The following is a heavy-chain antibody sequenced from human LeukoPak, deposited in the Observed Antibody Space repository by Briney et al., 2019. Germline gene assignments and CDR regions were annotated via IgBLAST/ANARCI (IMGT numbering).Heavy chain of an antibody. CDR2: IYYSGST. J-gene: IGHJ3*02. D-gene: IGHD6-19*01. V-gene: IGHV4-39*07. CDR1: GGSISSSSYY. Sequence: PSETLSLTCTVSGGSISSSSYYWGWIRQPPGKGLEWIGSIYYSGSTYYNPSLKSRVTISVDTSKNQFSLKLSSVTAADTAVYYCARTADQAFDIWGQGTMVTVSS. CDR3: ARTADQAFDI.